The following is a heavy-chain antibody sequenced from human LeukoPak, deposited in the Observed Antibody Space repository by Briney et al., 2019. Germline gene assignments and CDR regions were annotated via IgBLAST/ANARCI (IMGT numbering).Heavy chain of an antibody. CDR3: ARVRRYYDSSGYPSRLFDY. CDR1: GGSISSYY. Sequence: SETLSLTCTVSGGSISSYYWSWIRQSPGKGLEWIGYIYDSVNTNYNPSLESRVTISVDTSKKQFSLKLTSVTAADTAVYYCARVRRYYDSSGYPSRLFDYWGQGTLVTVSS. CDR2: IYDSVNT. V-gene: IGHV4-59*01. D-gene: IGHD3-22*01. J-gene: IGHJ4*02.